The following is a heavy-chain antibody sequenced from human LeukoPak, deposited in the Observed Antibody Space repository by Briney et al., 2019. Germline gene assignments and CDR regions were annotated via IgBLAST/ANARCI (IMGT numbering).Heavy chain of an antibody. CDR2: IYTSGRT. V-gene: IGHV4-4*07. D-gene: IGHD3-22*01. CDR3: ARGDYYDSNNYSPHAFDI. CDR1: GGSISNYY. Sequence: SENLSLTCTVSGGSISNYYWTWIRQPAGRGLEWIGRIYTSGRTSYNPSLKSRVTMSVDTSKSQFSLRLTSVTAADTAVYYCARGDYYDSNNYSPHAFDIWGQGTMVTVSS. J-gene: IGHJ3*02.